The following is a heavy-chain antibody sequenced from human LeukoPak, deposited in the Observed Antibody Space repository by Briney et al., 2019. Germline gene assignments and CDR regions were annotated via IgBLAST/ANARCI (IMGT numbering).Heavy chain of an antibody. CDR3: ARDSTPNYDFWSGLPDY. D-gene: IGHD3-3*01. V-gene: IGHV1-46*01. CDR2: INPSGGIT. J-gene: IGHJ4*02. CDR1: GYTFTRYY. Sequence: ASVKVSCKASGYTFTRYYIHWVRQAPGQGLEWMGVINPSGGITNYAQNFQGRVTMTRDTSTSTVYMELSSLRSEDTAVYYCARDSTPNYDFWSGLPDYRGQGTLVTVSS.